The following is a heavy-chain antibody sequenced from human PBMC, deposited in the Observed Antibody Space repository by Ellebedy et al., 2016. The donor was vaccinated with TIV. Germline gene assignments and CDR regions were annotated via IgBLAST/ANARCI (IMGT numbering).Heavy chain of an antibody. CDR1: GHTFTSYG. Sequence: ASVKVSXXASGHTFTSYGIHWVRQAPGQRLEWMGWFNTGNGNTKYSQKFQGRVTITRDTSASTAYMELSSLMSEDTAVYYCATREWQDPMDVWGQGTTVTVSS. CDR2: FNTGNGNT. J-gene: IGHJ6*02. D-gene: IGHD3-3*01. CDR3: ATREWQDPMDV. V-gene: IGHV1-3*04.